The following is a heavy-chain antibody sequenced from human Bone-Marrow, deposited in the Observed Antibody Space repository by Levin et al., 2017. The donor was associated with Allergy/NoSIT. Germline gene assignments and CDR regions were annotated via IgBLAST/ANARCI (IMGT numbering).Heavy chain of an antibody. CDR3: ARESHGGYCGTFCFEGNRFGP. D-gene: IGHD2-2*01. J-gene: IGHJ5*02. CDR2: INPNSGAT. V-gene: IGHV1-2*02. Sequence: ASVKVSCKTSGYTFSGYYIHWVRQAPGQGLEWMGWINPNSGATNYAQKFQGRVTVTRDTSISTAYMELSRLRSDDTAVYYCARESHGGYCGTFCFEGNRFGPWGQGTLVTVSS. CDR1: GYTFSGYY.